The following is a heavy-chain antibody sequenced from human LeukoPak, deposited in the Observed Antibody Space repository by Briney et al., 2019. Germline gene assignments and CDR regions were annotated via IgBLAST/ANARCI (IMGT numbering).Heavy chain of an antibody. Sequence: SETLSLTCTVSGGSISSGGYYWSWIRQHPGKGLEWIGYIYYSGSTYYNPSLKSRVTISVDASKNQFSLKLSSVTAADTAVYYCARGALMGFDYWGQGTLVTVSS. D-gene: IGHD3-10*01. CDR2: IYYSGST. CDR3: ARGALMGFDY. J-gene: IGHJ4*02. CDR1: GGSISSGGYY. V-gene: IGHV4-31*03.